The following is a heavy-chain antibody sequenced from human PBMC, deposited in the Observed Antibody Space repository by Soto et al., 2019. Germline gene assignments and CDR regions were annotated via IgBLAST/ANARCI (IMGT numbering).Heavy chain of an antibody. CDR3: ARGGEYNWKYAFDI. CDR2: IWYDGSNK. J-gene: IGHJ3*02. Sequence: QEHLVESGGGVVQPGRSLRLSCVASGFIFSGFDMHWVRQAPGKGLEWVSHIWYDGSNKYYAESVKGRFTSSRDNSKNTLYLPMNSLRAEDTAVYFCARGGEYNWKYAFDIWGQGTMVAVSS. V-gene: IGHV3-33*01. D-gene: IGHD1-7*01. CDR1: GFIFSGFD.